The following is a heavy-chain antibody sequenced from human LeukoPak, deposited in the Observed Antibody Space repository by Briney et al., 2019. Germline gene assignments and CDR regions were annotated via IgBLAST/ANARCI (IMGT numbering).Heavy chain of an antibody. Sequence: GGSLRLSCAASGFIFSTYDMGWVRQAPGKGLEWVSSITTGSSYIYYADSVRGRFAISRDNAKNSLYLQMNSLRADDTALYYCARIPCSVGGCRIRYFNMGVWGQGTTVTVSS. J-gene: IGHJ6*01. V-gene: IGHV3-21*01. CDR2: ITTGSSYI. D-gene: IGHD2-15*01. CDR3: ARIPCSVGGCRIRYFNMGV. CDR1: GFIFSTYD.